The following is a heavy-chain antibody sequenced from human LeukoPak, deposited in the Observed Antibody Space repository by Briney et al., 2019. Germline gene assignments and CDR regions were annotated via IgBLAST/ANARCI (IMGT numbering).Heavy chain of an antibody. D-gene: IGHD4-11*01. V-gene: IGHV4-39*01. CDR1: GGSISSSSYY. J-gene: IGHJ4*02. CDR2: IYYCGST. CDR3: ASQGWYSNYYFDN. Sequence: SETLSLTCTVSGGSISSSSYYWGWIRQPPGKGLEWIGSIYYCGSTYYNSSLKGRVTISVDTSRNQFSLKLNSVTAADTAVYYCASQGWYSNYYFDNWGQGTLVTVPS.